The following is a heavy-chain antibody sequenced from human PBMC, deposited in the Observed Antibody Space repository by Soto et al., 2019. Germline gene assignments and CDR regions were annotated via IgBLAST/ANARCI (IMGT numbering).Heavy chain of an antibody. CDR2: ISGSGGST. Sequence: EVQLLESGGGLVQPGGSLRLSCAASGFTFSSYGMNWVRQAPGKGLEWVSVISGSGGSTYYADSVKGRFTINRDNAKNTLYLQMNSLRAEDTAVYYCAKSLAVGATTPFDYWGQGTLVTVSS. D-gene: IGHD1-26*01. J-gene: IGHJ4*02. CDR1: GFTFSSYG. CDR3: AKSLAVGATTPFDY. V-gene: IGHV3-23*01.